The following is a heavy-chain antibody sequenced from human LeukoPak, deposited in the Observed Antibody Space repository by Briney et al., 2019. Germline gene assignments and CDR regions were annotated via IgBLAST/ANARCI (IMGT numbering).Heavy chain of an antibody. D-gene: IGHD1-26*01. V-gene: IGHV4-4*02. J-gene: IGHJ4*02. CDR3: SRESGAFSPFGY. Sequence: SETLSLTCGVSGGSISSTNWWSWVRRPPGQGLEWIGEISLSGLTNYNPSLKGRVTMSLDKSKNHLSLNLTSVTAADTAVYYCSRESGAFSPFGYWGQGTLVTVSS. CDR1: GGSISSTNW. CDR2: ISLSGLT.